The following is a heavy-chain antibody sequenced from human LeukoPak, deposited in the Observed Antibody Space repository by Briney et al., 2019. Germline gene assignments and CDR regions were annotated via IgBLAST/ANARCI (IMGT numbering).Heavy chain of an antibody. D-gene: IGHD3-10*01. V-gene: IGHV4-59*01. CDR2: IYYSGNT. CDR1: GDSTSSYY. CDR3: ARYVSGSFFAFDI. J-gene: IGHJ3*02. Sequence: SETLSLTCSVSGDSTSSYYWRWIRQPPGKGLEWIGYIYYSGNTNYNPSLKSRVTISEDTSKNQFSLKLSSVNDADTAVYYCARYVSGSFFAFDIWGQGTMVTVSS.